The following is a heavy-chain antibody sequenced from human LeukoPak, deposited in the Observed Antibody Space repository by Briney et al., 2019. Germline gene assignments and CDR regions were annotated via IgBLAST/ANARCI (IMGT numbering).Heavy chain of an antibody. J-gene: IGHJ6*03. V-gene: IGHV1-2*02. D-gene: IGHD6-19*01. CDR2: INPNSGGT. CDR1: GYTFTGYY. Sequence: GASVKVSCKASGYTFTGYYMHWVRQAPGQGLEWMGWINPNSGGTNYAQKFQGRVTMTRDTSISTAYMELSRLRSDDTAVYYCARGLREQWLGGYYYYMDVWGKGTTVTISS. CDR3: ARGLREQWLGGYYYYMDV.